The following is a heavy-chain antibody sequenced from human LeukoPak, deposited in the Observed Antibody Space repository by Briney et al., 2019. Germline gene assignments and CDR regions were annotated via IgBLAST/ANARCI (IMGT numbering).Heavy chain of an antibody. CDR2: ISGSGSGGNT. J-gene: IGHJ4*02. Sequence: GGSLRLSCAASGFIFSSYAMSWVRQAPGKGLEWVSNISGSGSGGNTYYADSVKGRFTISRDNSKNTLYLQMNSLRAEDTAVYYCAKPGAARFDSWGQGTLVTVSS. D-gene: IGHD6-6*01. CDR3: AKPGAARFDS. V-gene: IGHV3-23*01. CDR1: GFIFSSYA.